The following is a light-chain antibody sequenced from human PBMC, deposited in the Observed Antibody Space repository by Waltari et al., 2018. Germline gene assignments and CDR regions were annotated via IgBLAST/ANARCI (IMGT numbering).Light chain of an antibody. J-gene: IGKJ2*01. Sequence: RVTITCRASQSISSYLNWYQQKPGKAPKLLIYAASSLQSGVPSRFSGSGSGTDFTLTICSLQPEDFATYYCQQSYSTPMYTFGQGTKLEIK. CDR2: AAS. CDR1: QSISSY. CDR3: QQSYSTPMYT. V-gene: IGKV1-39*01.